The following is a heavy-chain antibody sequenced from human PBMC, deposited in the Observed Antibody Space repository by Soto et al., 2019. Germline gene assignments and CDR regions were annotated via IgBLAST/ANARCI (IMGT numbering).Heavy chain of an antibody. V-gene: IGHV3-7*05. Sequence: PGGSLRLPCAASGFTLITYWMSWGRQAPGKGLEWVANIKQDGIEQFYVDSVKGRFTISRDNAKNSLSLQMNSLRAEDTAVYFCAKDPQWEPRNWFDPWGQGTLVTSPQ. J-gene: IGHJ5*02. CDR1: GFTLITYW. D-gene: IGHD1-26*01. CDR3: AKDPQWEPRNWFDP. CDR2: IKQDGIEQ.